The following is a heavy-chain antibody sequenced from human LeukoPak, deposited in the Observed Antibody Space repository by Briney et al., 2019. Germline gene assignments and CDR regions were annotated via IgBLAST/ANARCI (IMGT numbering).Heavy chain of an antibody. D-gene: IGHD3-16*02. V-gene: IGHV4-4*09. J-gene: IGHJ3*02. Sequence: SETLCLTCTVSGGSISSYYWSWIPPPPGKRREVIGYIYTSGSTNYTPALKRRVTITVDTSKNQFSLKLSSVTAADTAVYYSARRVYLHNAFDIWGQGTMVTVSS. CDR1: GGSISSYY. CDR2: IYTSGST. CDR3: ARRVYLHNAFDI.